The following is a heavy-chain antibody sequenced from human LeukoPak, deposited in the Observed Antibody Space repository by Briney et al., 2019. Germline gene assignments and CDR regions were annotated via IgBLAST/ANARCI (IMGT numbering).Heavy chain of an antibody. V-gene: IGHV3-74*01. CDR3: ARDNSPGWFGP. CDR2: ISGDGAST. D-gene: IGHD4-23*01. Sequence: PGGSLRLSCVVSGFTFSSYWMSRVRQAPGKGLVWVSRISGDGASTAYADSVKGRFTISRDNAKNTVYLQMNSLRAEDTALYYCARDNSPGWFGPWGQGTLVTVSS. J-gene: IGHJ5*02. CDR1: GFTFSSYW.